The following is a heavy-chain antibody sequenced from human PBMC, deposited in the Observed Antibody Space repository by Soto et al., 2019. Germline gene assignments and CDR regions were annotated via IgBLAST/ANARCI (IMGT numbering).Heavy chain of an antibody. D-gene: IGHD5-18*01. Sequence: QITLKESGPTLVKPTQTLTLTCTFSGFSLSTSGVGVGWIRQPPGKALEWLALIYWDDDKRYSPSLKSRLTITKDTSKNQVVLTMTNMDPVDTATYYCAHRPAIQLGDRGGYYFDYWGQGTLVTVSS. CDR1: GFSLSTSGVG. CDR2: IYWDDDK. CDR3: AHRPAIQLGDRGGYYFDY. V-gene: IGHV2-5*02. J-gene: IGHJ4*02.